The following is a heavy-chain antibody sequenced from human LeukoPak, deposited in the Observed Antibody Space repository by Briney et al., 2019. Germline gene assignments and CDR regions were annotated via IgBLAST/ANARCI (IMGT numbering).Heavy chain of an antibody. CDR3: ARVRQGSPRVCDI. J-gene: IGHJ3*02. CDR2: ISGSGGST. D-gene: IGHD3-16*01. Sequence: GGSLRLSCAASGFTFSSYAMSWVRQAPGKGLEWVSAISGSGGSTYYADSVKGRFTISRDNSKNTLYLQMNSLRAEDTAVYYCARVRQGSPRVCDIWGQGTMVTVSS. CDR1: GFTFSSYA. V-gene: IGHV3-23*01.